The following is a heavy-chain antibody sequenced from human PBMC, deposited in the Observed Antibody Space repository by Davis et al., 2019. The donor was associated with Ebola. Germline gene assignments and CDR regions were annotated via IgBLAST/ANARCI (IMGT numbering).Heavy chain of an antibody. V-gene: IGHV4-34*01. CDR2: INHSGST. CDR3: ARASMKYCSGGSCYYYGMDV. J-gene: IGHJ6*02. D-gene: IGHD2-15*01. Sequence: GSLRLSCAVYGGSFSGYYWSWIRQPPGKGLEWIGEINHSGSTNYNPSLKSRVTISVDTSKNQFSLKLSSVTAADTAVYYCARASMKYCSGGSCYYYGMDVWGQGTTVTVSS. CDR1: GGSFSGYY.